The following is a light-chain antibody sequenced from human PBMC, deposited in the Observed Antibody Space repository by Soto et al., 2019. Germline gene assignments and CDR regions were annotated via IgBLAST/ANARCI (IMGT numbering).Light chain of an antibody. CDR3: QQYNDYIT. J-gene: IGKJ5*01. CDR2: AAS. CDR1: QSVTSN. Sequence: EIVMTQSRATLSVSPGERATHACRASQSVTSNLAWYQHKPGQAPRLLIYAASTRATGIPARFSGSGSGTEFTLTISSLQSEESAVYYCQQYNDYITFGQGTRLEIE. V-gene: IGKV3-15*01.